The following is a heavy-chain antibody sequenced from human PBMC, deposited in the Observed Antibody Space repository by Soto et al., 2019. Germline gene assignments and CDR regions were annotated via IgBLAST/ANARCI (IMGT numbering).Heavy chain of an antibody. CDR1: GFTFSSYA. D-gene: IGHD3-10*01. V-gene: IGHV3-23*01. Sequence: PGGSLRLSCAASGFTFSSYAMSWVRQAPGKGLEWVSAISGSGGSTYYADSVKGRFTISRDNSKNTLYLQMNSLRAEDTAVYYCAKDRRYYGSGSYVSSYMDVWGKGTTVTVSS. CDR3: AKDRRYYGSGSYVSSYMDV. CDR2: ISGSGGST. J-gene: IGHJ6*03.